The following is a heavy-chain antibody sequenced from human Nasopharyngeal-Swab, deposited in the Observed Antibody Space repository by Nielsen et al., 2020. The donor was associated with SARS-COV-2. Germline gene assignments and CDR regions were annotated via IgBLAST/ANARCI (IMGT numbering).Heavy chain of an antibody. CDR2: ISYDGSNK. CDR1: GFTFSSYA. V-gene: IGHV3-30*04. CDR3: VKEGSDFDY. J-gene: IGHJ4*02. D-gene: IGHD2-15*01. Sequence: SCAASGFTFSSYAMHWVRQAPGKGLEWVAVISYDGSNKYYADSVKGRFTISRDNSKNTLYLQMNSLRAEDTAVYYCVKEGSDFDYWGQGTLVTVSS.